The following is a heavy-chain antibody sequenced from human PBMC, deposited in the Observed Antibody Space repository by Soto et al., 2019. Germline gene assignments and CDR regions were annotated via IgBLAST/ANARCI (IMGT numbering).Heavy chain of an antibody. D-gene: IGHD3-10*01. CDR3: AREEAGSRPNYFDY. Sequence: EVQLVESGGGLIQPGGSLRLSCAASGFTVSSNYMSWVRQAPGKGLEWVSVIYRGGSTYYADSVKGRFTISRDNSKNTLYLQMNSLRAEDTAVYYWAREEAGSRPNYFDYWGQGTLVTVSS. CDR1: GFTVSSNY. J-gene: IGHJ4*02. V-gene: IGHV3-53*01. CDR2: IYRGGST.